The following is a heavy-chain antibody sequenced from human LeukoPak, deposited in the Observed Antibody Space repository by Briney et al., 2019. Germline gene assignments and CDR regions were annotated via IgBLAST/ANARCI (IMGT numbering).Heavy chain of an antibody. D-gene: IGHD6-19*01. CDR2: IKQDGSEK. CDR1: GLTFSSWW. CDR3: ASHGSGWYL. J-gene: IGHJ4*02. V-gene: IGHV3-7*01. Sequence: GGSLRLSCAASGLTFSSWWMSWVRQAPGKGLEWVANIKQDGSEKYYVDSVEGRFTISRDNAKNSLYLQMNSLRVEDTAIYYCASHGSGWYLWGQGTLVTVSS.